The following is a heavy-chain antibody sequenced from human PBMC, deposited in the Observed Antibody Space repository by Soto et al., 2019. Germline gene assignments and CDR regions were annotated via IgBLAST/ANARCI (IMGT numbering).Heavy chain of an antibody. CDR2: MYHSGTF. V-gene: IGHV4-30-2*01. J-gene: IGHJ5*02. Sequence: KTSETLSLTCAVSGGSIGGVGYSWSWIRQPPGGGLEWIGYMYHSGTFLKSPSLKTRLTMSLDMSKNQFSLTLNSMTAADTAVYYYARAQFYSGSGNYNNLMFDAWGQGIQVTVSS. CDR3: ARAQFYSGSGNYNNLMFDA. CDR1: GGSIGGVGYS. D-gene: IGHD3-10*01.